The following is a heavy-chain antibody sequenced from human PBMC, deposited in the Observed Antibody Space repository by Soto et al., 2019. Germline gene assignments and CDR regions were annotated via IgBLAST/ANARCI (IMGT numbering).Heavy chain of an antibody. V-gene: IGHV3-30-3*01. D-gene: IGHD1-20*01. J-gene: IGHJ4*02. CDR1: GFTFSSYA. CDR2: ISYDGSNK. Sequence: GGSLRLSCAASGFTFSSYAMHWVRQAPGKGLEWVAVISYDGSNKYYADSVKGRFTISRDNSKNTLYLQMNSLRAEDTAVYYCAVPGRYNWNDGAPIFDYWGQGTLVTVSS. CDR3: AVPGRYNWNDGAPIFDY.